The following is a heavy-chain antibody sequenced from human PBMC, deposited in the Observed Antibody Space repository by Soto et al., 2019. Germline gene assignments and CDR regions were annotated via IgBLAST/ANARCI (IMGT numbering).Heavy chain of an antibody. V-gene: IGHV3-33*01. CDR2: IWYDGSNK. J-gene: IGHJ1*01. D-gene: IGHD6-19*01. CDR3: ARDQEYSSGWYLYFQH. Sequence: GGSLRLSCAASGFTFSSYGMHWVHQAPGKGLEWVAVIWYDGSNKYYADSVKGRFTISRDNSKNTLYLQMNSLRAEDTAVYYCARDQEYSSGWYLYFQHWGQGTLVTVSS. CDR1: GFTFSSYG.